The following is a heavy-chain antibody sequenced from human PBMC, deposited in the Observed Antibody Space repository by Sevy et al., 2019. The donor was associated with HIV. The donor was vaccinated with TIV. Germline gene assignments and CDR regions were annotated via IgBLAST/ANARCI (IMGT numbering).Heavy chain of an antibody. CDR3: ARDKGQLPNLPGRWFDP. J-gene: IGHJ5*02. CDR2: ISPFSGDT. D-gene: IGHD6-13*01. V-gene: IGHV1-18*01. CDR1: GYVFASYG. Sequence: ASVKVSCKAFGYVFASYGISWVRQAPGQGLEWMGWISPFSGDTKYAKKFQGRVTMTTDTSTATAYLEVRSQRSDDTAVYYCARDKGQLPNLPGRWFDPWGQGTLVTVSS.